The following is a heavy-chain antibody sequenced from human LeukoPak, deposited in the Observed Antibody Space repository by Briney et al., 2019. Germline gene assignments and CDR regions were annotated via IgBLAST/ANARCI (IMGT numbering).Heavy chain of an antibody. D-gene: IGHD1-14*01. CDR1: GGSTSSYY. V-gene: IGHV4-59*01. J-gene: IGHJ4*02. CDR3: ARASVTGPDY. Sequence: SETLSLTCTVSGGSTSSYYWSWIRQPPGKGLEWIGYIYYSGSTNYNPSLKSRVTTSVDTSKNQFSLKLSSVTAADTAVYYCARASVTGPDYWGQGTLVTVSS. CDR2: IYYSGST.